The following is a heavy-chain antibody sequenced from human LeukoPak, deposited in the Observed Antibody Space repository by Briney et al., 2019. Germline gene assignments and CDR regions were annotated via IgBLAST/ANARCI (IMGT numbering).Heavy chain of an antibody. D-gene: IGHD3-22*01. V-gene: IGHV1-46*01. CDR1: GYTFTSYY. J-gene: IGHJ4*02. CDR3: TVYYDGSRVGY. CDR2: INPSGGST. Sequence: GASVKVSCKASGYTFTSYYMHWVRQAPGQGLEWMGIINPSGGSTSHAQKFQGRVTMTRDTSTSTVYMELSSLRSEDTAVYYCTVYYDGSRVGYWGQGILVTVSS.